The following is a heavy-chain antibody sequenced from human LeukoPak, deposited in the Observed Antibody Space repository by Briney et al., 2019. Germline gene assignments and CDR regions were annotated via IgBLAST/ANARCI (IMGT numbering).Heavy chain of an antibody. CDR2: ISAYNGNT. V-gene: IGHV1-18*01. CDR1: GYTFTSYG. CDR3: AREDFWSGIADFDY. J-gene: IGHJ4*02. D-gene: IGHD3-3*01. Sequence: ASVKVSCKASGYTFTSYGTSWVRQAPGQGLEWMGWISAYNGNTNYAQKLQGRVTMTTDTSTSTAYMELRSLRSDDTAVYYCAREDFWSGIADFDYWGQGTLVTVSS.